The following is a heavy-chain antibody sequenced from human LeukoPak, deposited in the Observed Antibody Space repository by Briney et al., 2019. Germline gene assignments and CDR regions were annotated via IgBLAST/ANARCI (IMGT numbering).Heavy chain of an antibody. CDR3: ARRLHGFPFDY. V-gene: IGHV4-39*01. CDR1: GGSISSSSYY. Sequence: SETLSLTCTVSGGSISSSSYYWGWLRQPPGKGLEWIGSIYYSGSTYYNPSLKSRVTISVDTSKNQFSLKRSSVTAADTAVYYCARRLHGFPFDYWGQGTLVTVSS. D-gene: IGHD5-24*01. CDR2: IYYSGST. J-gene: IGHJ4*02.